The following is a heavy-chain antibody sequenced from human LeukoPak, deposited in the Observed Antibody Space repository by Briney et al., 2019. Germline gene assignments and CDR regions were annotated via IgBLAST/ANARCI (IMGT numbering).Heavy chain of an antibody. V-gene: IGHV1-18*01. D-gene: IGHD2-2*01. CDR1: GYTFTSYG. CDR3: ARTPLVPAAILYYYYYMDV. J-gene: IGHJ6*03. CDR2: ISAYNGNT. Sequence: ASVKVSCKASGYTFTSYGISWVRQAPGQGLEWMGWISAYNGNTNYAQKLQGRVTMTTDISTSTAYMELRSLRSDDTAVYYCARTPLVPAAILYYYYYMDVWGKGTTVTVSS.